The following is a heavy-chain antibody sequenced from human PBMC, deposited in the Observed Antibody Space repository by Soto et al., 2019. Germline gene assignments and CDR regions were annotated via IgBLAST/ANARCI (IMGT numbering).Heavy chain of an antibody. CDR2: ISHSGIT. Sequence: SETLSLTCSVSGGSITIANWWTVVRQPPGGGLEWIGEISHSGITNYKASLKSRVTMSVDKTKDDVSLKLTSVTAADTAVYYCARVLRGWFDPWGQGTPVTVSS. CDR1: GGSITIANW. V-gene: IGHV4-4*02. J-gene: IGHJ5*02. CDR3: ARVLRGWFDP.